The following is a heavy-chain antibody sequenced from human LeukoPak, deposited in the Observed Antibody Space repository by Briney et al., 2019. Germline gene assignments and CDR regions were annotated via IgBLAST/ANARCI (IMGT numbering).Heavy chain of an antibody. V-gene: IGHV4-59*12. D-gene: IGHD4-17*01. Sequence: SGTLSLTCTVSGGSISNYYWSWLRQTPGKGLEWIGNISYSGSTNYNHSLKGRVTISVDTSKNQFSLQLSPVTAATTAVYYCARERGTTVTKNYCDYWGQGTLFTVSS. CDR1: GGSISNYY. CDR2: ISYSGST. CDR3: ARERGTTVTKNYCDY. J-gene: IGHJ4*02.